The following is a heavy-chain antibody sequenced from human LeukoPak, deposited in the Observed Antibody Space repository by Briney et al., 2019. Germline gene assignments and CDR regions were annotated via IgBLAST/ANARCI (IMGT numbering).Heavy chain of an antibody. Sequence: SETLSLTCTVSGGSVSDNNFFWNWIRQPLGKGLEWIGYIYNSGSTNYNPALNSRVTISVDTSNNQFSLKLSSVIAADTAVYYCARGPRWLQSLFDYWGQGTLVTVSS. J-gene: IGHJ4*02. CDR1: GGSVSDNNFF. V-gene: IGHV4-61*01. CDR3: ARGPRWLQSLFDY. CDR2: IYNSGST. D-gene: IGHD5-24*01.